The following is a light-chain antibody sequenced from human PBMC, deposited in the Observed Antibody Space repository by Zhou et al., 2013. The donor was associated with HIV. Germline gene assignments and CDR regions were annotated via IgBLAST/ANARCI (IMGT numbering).Light chain of an antibody. CDR2: DAS. J-gene: IGKJ5*01. CDR1: QDIFTY. Sequence: AIQLTQSPSSLSASIGDRVNITCRASQDIFTYLAWYQQTPGKALRVLVYDASTLQSGVSSRFSGSGSGADFTLTISGLQREDFAIYYCQQLNSFPLTFGQGSRLEI. V-gene: IGKV1-13*02. CDR3: QQLNSFPLT.